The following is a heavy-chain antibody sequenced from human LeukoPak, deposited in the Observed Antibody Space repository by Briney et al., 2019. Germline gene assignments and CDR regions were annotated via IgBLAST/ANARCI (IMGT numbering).Heavy chain of an antibody. CDR3: ARQSYYDTSGYYPFDY. Sequence: GESLKISCKGSGYIFTSYWIAWVRQMPGKGLEWMGIIYPGDSDTKYGPSFQGQVTISADKSISTAYLQWSSLKASDTAMYYCARQSYYDTSGYYPFDYWGQGTLVTVSS. CDR1: GYIFTSYW. D-gene: IGHD3-22*01. CDR2: IYPGDSDT. J-gene: IGHJ4*02. V-gene: IGHV5-51*01.